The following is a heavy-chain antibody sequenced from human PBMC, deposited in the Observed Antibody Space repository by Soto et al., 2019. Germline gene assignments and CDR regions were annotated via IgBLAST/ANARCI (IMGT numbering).Heavy chain of an antibody. D-gene: IGHD5-18*01. CDR3: ARDPYVDTAMVHYGMDV. CDR2: IWYDGSNK. J-gene: IGHJ6*02. Sequence: GGSLRLSCAASGFTFSSYGMHWVRQAPGKGLEWVAAIWYDGSNKYYADSVKGRFTISRDNSKNTLYLQMNSLRAEDTAVYYCARDPYVDTAMVHYGMDVWGQGTTVTVSS. V-gene: IGHV3-33*01. CDR1: GFTFSSYG.